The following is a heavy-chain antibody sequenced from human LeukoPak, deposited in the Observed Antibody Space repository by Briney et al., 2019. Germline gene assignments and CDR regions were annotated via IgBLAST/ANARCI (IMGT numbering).Heavy chain of an antibody. CDR2: IRSKAYGGTT. CDR3: TSGGTSYY. V-gene: IGHV3-49*03. CDR1: GFTFSDYY. Sequence: GGSLRLSCAASGFTFSDYYMSWIRQAPGKGLEWVGFIRSKAYGGTTEYAASVKGRFTISRDDSKSIAYLQMNSLKTEDTAVYYCTSGGTSYYWGQGTLVTVSS. J-gene: IGHJ4*02. D-gene: IGHD4-23*01.